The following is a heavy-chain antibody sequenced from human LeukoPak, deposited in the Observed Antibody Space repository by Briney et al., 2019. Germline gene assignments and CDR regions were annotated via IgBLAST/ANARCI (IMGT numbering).Heavy chain of an antibody. CDR2: INPNSGGT. V-gene: IGHV1-2*02. J-gene: IGHJ4*02. D-gene: IGHD1-26*01. Sequence: GASVKVSCKASGYTFTGYYMHWVRQAPGQGLEWMGWINPNSGGTNYAQKFQGRVTMTRDTSISTAYMELSRLRSDDTAVYYCARDQSIVGATFVDYWGQGTLVTVSS. CDR3: ARDQSIVGATFVDY. CDR1: GYTFTGYY.